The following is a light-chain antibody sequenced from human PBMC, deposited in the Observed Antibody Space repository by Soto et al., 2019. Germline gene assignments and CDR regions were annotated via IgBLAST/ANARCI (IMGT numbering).Light chain of an antibody. Sequence: EIVLTQFPDTLSLSPGERATISCRASQSIGNNYLAWYQQKPGQAPRLLIYDASSRATGIPDRFTGSGSGADFALTISRLEPEDFAVYYCQQCAYSPRTFGQGTKVEVK. CDR3: QQCAYSPRT. V-gene: IGKV3-20*01. CDR2: DAS. J-gene: IGKJ1*01. CDR1: QSIGNNY.